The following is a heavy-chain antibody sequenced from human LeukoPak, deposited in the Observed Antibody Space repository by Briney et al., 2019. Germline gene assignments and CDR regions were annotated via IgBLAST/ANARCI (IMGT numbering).Heavy chain of an antibody. D-gene: IGHD3-10*01. CDR2: INHSGST. CDR3: ARGRRNYYGSGSYYKGYEFDP. CDR1: GGSFSGYY. J-gene: IGHJ5*02. V-gene: IGHV4-34*01. Sequence: SETLSLTCAVYGGSFSGYYWSWIRQPPGKGLEWIGEINHSGSTNYNPSLKSRVTISVDTSKNQFSLKLSSVTAADTAVYYCARGRRNYYGSGSYYKGYEFDPWGRGTLVTVSS.